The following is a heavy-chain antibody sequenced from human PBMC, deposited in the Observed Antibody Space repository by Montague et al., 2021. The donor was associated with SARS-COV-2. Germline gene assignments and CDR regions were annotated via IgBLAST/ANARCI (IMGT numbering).Heavy chain of an antibody. CDR3: ARFGSGTLEFDL. D-gene: IGHD1-26*01. Sequence: TLSLTCTVSGASISTGIYYWSWIRQPAGMGLEWIGRIRTTGHTDYNSSLESRVFMSVDTSTNQFSLSLTSVTAADTAVYFCARFGSGTLEFDLWGQGTLVTVSS. J-gene: IGHJ4*02. V-gene: IGHV4-61*02. CDR2: IRTTGHT. CDR1: GASISTGIYY.